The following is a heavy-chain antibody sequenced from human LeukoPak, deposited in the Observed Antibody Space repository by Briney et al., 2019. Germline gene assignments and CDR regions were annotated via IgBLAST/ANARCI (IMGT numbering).Heavy chain of an antibody. CDR1: GYTFNSYG. D-gene: IGHD3-16*01. CDR3: ARDAVITFGGTRGWFDP. Sequence: ASVRVSCKASGYTFNSYGISWVRQAPGQGLDWVGWISGYSGDTNYAQKIQGRVTMTTDTSTSTAYMELRSLRSDDTAVYYCARDAVITFGGTRGWFDPWGQGSLVIVSS. V-gene: IGHV1-18*01. J-gene: IGHJ5*02. CDR2: ISGYSGDT.